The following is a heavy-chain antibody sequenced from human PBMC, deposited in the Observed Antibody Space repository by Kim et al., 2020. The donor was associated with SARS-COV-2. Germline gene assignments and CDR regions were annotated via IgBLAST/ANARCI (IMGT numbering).Heavy chain of an antibody. CDR3: ARHGRTKVLAMYYFDY. Sequence: LKSRVTISVDTSKNQFSLKLSSVTAADTAVYYCARHGRTKVLAMYYFDYWGQGTLVTVSS. D-gene: IGHD2-2*01. J-gene: IGHJ4*02. V-gene: IGHV4-39*01.